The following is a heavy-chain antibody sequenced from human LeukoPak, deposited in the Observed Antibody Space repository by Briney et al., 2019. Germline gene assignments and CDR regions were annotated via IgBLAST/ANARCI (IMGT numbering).Heavy chain of an antibody. CDR1: GFTFSSYE. Sequence: GGSLRLSCAASGFTFSSYEMNWVRQAPGKGLEWVSYISSSGSTIYYADSVKGRFTISRDNDKNSLYLQMNSLRAEDTAVYYCARDSSPMVRGVPNDAFDIWGQGTMVTVSS. CDR2: ISSSGSTI. J-gene: IGHJ3*02. V-gene: IGHV3-48*03. CDR3: ARDSSPMVRGVPNDAFDI. D-gene: IGHD3-10*01.